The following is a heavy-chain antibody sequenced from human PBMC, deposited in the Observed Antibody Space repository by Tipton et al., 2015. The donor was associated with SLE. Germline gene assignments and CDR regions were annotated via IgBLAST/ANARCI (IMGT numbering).Heavy chain of an antibody. CDR3: AKNGGEPYSSSWSEAFDI. V-gene: IGHV3-23*01. J-gene: IGHJ3*02. D-gene: IGHD6-13*01. Sequence: SLRLSCAASGFTFSSYAMSWVRQAPGKGLEWVSALSGSGGITYYADSVKGRFTISRDNSKNTLYLQMNSLRAEDTAVYYCAKNGGEPYSSSWSEAFDIWGQGTMVTVSS. CDR2: LSGSGGIT. CDR1: GFTFSSYA.